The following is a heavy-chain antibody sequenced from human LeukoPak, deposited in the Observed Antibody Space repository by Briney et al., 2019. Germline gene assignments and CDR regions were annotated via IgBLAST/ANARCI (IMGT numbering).Heavy chain of an antibody. CDR2: ISGSGGGT. D-gene: IGHD4-23*01. CDR1: GFTFSNYA. V-gene: IGHV3-23*01. Sequence: GGSLRLSCAASGFTFSNYAMSWLRQAPGKGLEWVSVISGSGGGTYYADSVKGRFTVFRDNSKNTLFLQMNSLRAEDTAVYYCATGLSENLRWYFGYWGQGTLVTVSS. CDR3: ATGLSENLRWYFGY. J-gene: IGHJ4*02.